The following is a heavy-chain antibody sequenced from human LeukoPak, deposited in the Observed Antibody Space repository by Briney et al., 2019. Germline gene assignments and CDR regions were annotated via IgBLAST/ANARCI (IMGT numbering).Heavy chain of an antibody. CDR3: VKDRGIVEARYFDY. CDR2: ISSNGGST. D-gene: IGHD1-26*01. CDR1: GFSFSTYA. V-gene: IGHV3-64D*06. Sequence: GGSLRLSCSASGFSFSTYAMHWVRQAPGKGLEYVSAISSNGGSTYYADSVKGRFTISRDNSKNTLYLQMSSLRVEDTAVHYCVKDRGIVEARYFDYWGQGTLVTVSS. J-gene: IGHJ4*02.